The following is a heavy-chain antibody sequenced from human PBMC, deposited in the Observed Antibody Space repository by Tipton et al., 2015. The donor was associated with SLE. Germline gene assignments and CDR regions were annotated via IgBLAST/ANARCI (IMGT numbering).Heavy chain of an antibody. J-gene: IGHJ4*02. CDR2: INHSGST. D-gene: IGHD3-22*01. CDR3: ARGRDDSSDY. V-gene: IGHV4-34*01. CDR1: GGSFSGYY. Sequence: TLSLTCAVYGGSFSGYYWSWIRQPPGKGLEWIGEINHSGSTNYNPSLKSRVTISVDTSKNQFSLKLSSVTAADTAVYYCARGRDDSSDYWGQGTLVTVSS.